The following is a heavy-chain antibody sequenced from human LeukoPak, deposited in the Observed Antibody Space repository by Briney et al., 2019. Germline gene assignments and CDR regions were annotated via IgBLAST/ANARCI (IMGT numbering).Heavy chain of an antibody. D-gene: IGHD3-10*01. CDR2: INHSGST. CDR1: GGSFSGYY. V-gene: IGHV4-34*01. CDR3: ARVVMVRGVLYYYYGMDV. Sequence: SETLSLTCAVYGGSFSGYYWSWIRQPPGKGLEWIGEINHSGSTNYNPSLKSRVTLPVDTSKNQFSLKLSSVTAADTAVYYCARVVMVRGVLYYYYGMDVWGKGTTVTVSS. J-gene: IGHJ6*04.